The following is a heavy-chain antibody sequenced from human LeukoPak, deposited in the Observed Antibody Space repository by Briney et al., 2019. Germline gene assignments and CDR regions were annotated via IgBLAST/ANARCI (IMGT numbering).Heavy chain of an antibody. Sequence: ASVKVSCKASGHTLISFAMHWVRQAPGQRLEWMGRLNAANGNSQYSQKFQDRVTITSDTSANTAYMELSSLRSEDTAVYYCARDGKHIAVPGVRYPMDVWGQGTTVTVS. CDR2: LNAANGNS. J-gene: IGHJ6*02. V-gene: IGHV1-3*01. CDR3: ARDGKHIAVPGVRYPMDV. CDR1: GHTLISFA. D-gene: IGHD6-19*01.